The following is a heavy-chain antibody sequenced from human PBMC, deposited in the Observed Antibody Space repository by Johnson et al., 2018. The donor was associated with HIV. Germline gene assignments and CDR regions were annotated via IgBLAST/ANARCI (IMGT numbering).Heavy chain of an antibody. V-gene: IGHV3-74*01. CDR3: AKELRVHRAFDS. D-gene: IGHD1-1*01. J-gene: IGHJ3*02. Sequence: EQLVESGGGLVQPGGSLRLSCAASGFTFSSYWTHWVRQAPAKGLVSVPRIDTAGSSTSYVDSVKGRFTISRDNAKKSLYLQMNSLRAEDTAVYCWAKELRVHRAFDSWGQGTMVTVSS. CDR1: GFTFSSYW. CDR2: IDTAGSST.